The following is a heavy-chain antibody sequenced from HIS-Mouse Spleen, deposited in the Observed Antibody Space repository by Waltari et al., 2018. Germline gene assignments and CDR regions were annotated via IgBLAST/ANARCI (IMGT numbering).Heavy chain of an antibody. J-gene: IGHJ5*02. CDR2: KEPKSRHL. D-gene: IGHD3-10*01. V-gene: IGHV1-8*01. CDR1: GYTFTSYD. Sequence: QVQLVQSGAEVKKPGASVKVSCKASGYTFTSYDINWVRQATGQGREWMGWKEPKSRHLGYAQRFQGRVTMTRNTSIRTAYMELRMLRSEDTAVYYCARGPIRGHGSGSPGGVDWFDPWGQGTLVTVSS. CDR3: ARGPIRGHGSGSPGGVDWFDP.